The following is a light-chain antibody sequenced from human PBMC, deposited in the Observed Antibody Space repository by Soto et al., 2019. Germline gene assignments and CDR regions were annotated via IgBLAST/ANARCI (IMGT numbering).Light chain of an antibody. Sequence: QSALTQPASVSGSPGQSITISCTGTSSDIGGYNFVSWYQLHPGKAPKLVIFEVTGRPSGISDRFSGSKSGNTASLTISGLQAEDEADYYCSSYTSRFTYAFGTGTKLTVL. CDR2: EVT. J-gene: IGLJ1*01. CDR1: SSDIGGYNF. V-gene: IGLV2-14*01. CDR3: SSYTSRFTYA.